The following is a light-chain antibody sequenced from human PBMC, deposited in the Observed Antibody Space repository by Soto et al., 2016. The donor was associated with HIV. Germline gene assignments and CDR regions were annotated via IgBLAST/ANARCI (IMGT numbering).Light chain of an antibody. CDR1: KLGDKY. CDR2: QDT. CDR3: QAWDTNTGV. V-gene: IGLV3-1*01. Sequence: SYELTQPPSVSVSPGQTATTTCSGDKLGDKYVCWYQQKPGQSPALLIYQDTIRPSGIPERFSGSISGNTATLTISGTQAMDEADYYCQAWDTNTGVFGGGTELTVL. J-gene: IGLJ2*01.